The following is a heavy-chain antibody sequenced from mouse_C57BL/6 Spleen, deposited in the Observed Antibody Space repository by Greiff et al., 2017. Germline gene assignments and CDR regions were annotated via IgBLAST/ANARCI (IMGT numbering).Heavy chain of an antibody. Sequence: EVQLQQSGPELVKPGASVKISCKASGYTFTDYYMNWVKQSHGKSLEWIGDINPNNGGTSYNQKFKGKATLTVDKSSSTAYMELRSLTSEDSAVYYCARMGHYYGSQYYFDYWGKGTTLTVSS. V-gene: IGHV1-26*01. D-gene: IGHD1-1*01. CDR1: GYTFTDYY. CDR3: ARMGHYYGSQYYFDY. CDR2: INPNNGGT. J-gene: IGHJ2*01.